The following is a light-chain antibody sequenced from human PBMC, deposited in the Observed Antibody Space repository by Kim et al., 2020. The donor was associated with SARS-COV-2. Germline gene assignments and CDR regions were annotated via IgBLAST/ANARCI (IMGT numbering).Light chain of an antibody. Sequence: EIVMTQSPATLSVSPGERATLSCRASECLNGKLAWYPQKPGQPPRLLMYATSTRATGVPARFSGRGSGTEFTLTITSLQSEDSGLYHCQQYNDWPPFTFGQGTRREIK. J-gene: IGKJ5*01. CDR3: QQYNDWPPFT. CDR1: ECLNGK. CDR2: ATS. V-gene: IGKV3-15*01.